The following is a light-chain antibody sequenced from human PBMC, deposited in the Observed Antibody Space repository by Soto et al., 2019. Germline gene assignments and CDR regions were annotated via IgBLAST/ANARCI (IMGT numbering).Light chain of an antibody. CDR3: SSYAGSNTVV. CDR2: EVS. V-gene: IGLV2-8*01. J-gene: IGLJ2*01. Sequence: QSALAQPPSASGSPEQSVTISCTGTSSDVGAYKFVSWYQHRPGKVPKLMIYEVSKRPSGVPDRFSGSKAGNTASLTVSRLQTGDEADYYCSSYAGSNTVVFGGGTKLTVL. CDR1: SSDVGAYKF.